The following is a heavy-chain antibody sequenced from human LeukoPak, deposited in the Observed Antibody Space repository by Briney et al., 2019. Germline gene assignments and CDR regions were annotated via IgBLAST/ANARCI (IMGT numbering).Heavy chain of an antibody. V-gene: IGHV1-18*01. Sequence: ASVTVSCKASGYTFTNYGVTWAPQAPGQGLEWMGWVSAYNGHTNYAQKFQGRVTMTTDTPTSTAYMDLRSLRSDDTAVYYCARDLYSRRMDYYGSGSFFASWGQGTLVTVSS. CDR1: GYTFTNYG. CDR2: VSAYNGHT. J-gene: IGHJ4*02. D-gene: IGHD3-10*01. CDR3: ARDLYSRRMDYYGSGSFFAS.